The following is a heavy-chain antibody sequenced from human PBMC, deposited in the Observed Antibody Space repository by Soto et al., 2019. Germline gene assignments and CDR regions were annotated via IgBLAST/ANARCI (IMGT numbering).Heavy chain of an antibody. Sequence: PSETLSLTCAVYGGSFSGYYWSWIRQPPGKGLEWIGEINHSGSTNYNPSLKSRVTISVDTSKNQFSLKLSSVTAADTAVYYCARRLRAVFPQTNQRGYSGYQSKHREYNWFDPWGQGTLVTVSS. CDR3: ARRLRAVFPQTNQRGYSGYQSKHREYNWFDP. J-gene: IGHJ5*02. CDR1: GGSFSGYY. CDR2: INHSGST. V-gene: IGHV4-34*01. D-gene: IGHD5-12*01.